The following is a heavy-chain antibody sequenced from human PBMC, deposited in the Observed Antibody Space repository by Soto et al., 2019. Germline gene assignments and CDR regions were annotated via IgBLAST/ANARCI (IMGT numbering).Heavy chain of an antibody. V-gene: IGHV4-30-4*01. J-gene: IGHJ5*02. D-gene: IGHD3-10*01. CDR3: ARVPSLSLEMASNRGWFHP. CDR2: IYYSGNT. Sequence: QVQLQESGPGLVKPSQTLSLTCTVSGGSISGDDYYWTWIRQPPGKGLEWIGYIYYSGNTYYNPSLRSRLTISLDASKNQFSLKLSSVTAADTAVYSCARVPSLSLEMASNRGWFHPWGQGTLVTVSS. CDR1: GGSISGDDYY.